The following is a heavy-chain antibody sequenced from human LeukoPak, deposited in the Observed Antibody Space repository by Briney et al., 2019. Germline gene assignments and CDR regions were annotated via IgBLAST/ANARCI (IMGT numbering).Heavy chain of an antibody. J-gene: IGHJ3*02. CDR1: GYSFTSYW. CDR2: IDPSDSYT. V-gene: IGHV5-10-1*01. CDR3: ARQGYYDILTGYYDAFDI. D-gene: IGHD3-9*01. Sequence: GESLQISCKGSGYSFTSYWISWVRQMPGKGLEWMGRIDPSDSYTNYSPSFQGHVTISADKSISTAYLQWSSLKASDTAMYYCARQGYYDILTGYYDAFDIWGQGTMVTVSS.